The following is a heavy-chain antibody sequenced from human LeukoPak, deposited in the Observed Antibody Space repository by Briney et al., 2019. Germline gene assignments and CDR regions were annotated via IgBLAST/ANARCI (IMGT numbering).Heavy chain of an antibody. CDR3: ARETEHLSGHFRLRSYAFDM. D-gene: IGHD3-22*01. CDR2: IYYSGST. CDR1: GGSINDYF. Sequence: PETLSLTCTVSGGSINDYFWTWIRQPPGKGLEWIGYIYYSGSTNYNPSLKSRVTISLDTSNNQVSLRLSSVTAADTAVYFCARETEHLSGHFRLRSYAFDMWGQGTMVTVSS. J-gene: IGHJ3*02. V-gene: IGHV4-59*01.